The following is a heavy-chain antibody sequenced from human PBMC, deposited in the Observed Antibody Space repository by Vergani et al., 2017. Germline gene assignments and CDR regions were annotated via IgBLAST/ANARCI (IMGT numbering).Heavy chain of an antibody. V-gene: IGHV4-59*01. D-gene: IGHD2-21*02. CDR3: ARNPYCGGDCYSDAFDI. J-gene: IGHJ3*02. CDR1: GGSISSYY. Sequence: QVHLPASGPGLVKPSETLSLTCTVSGGSISSYYWSWIRQPPGKGLEWIGYIYYSGSTNYNPSLKSRVTISVDTSKNQFSLKLSSVTAADTAVYYCARNPYCGGDCYSDAFDIWGQGTMVTVSS. CDR2: IYYSGST.